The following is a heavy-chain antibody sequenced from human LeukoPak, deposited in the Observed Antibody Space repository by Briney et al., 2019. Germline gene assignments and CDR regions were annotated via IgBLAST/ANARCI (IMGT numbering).Heavy chain of an antibody. Sequence: ASVKVSRKASGYTFTSYDINWVRQATGQGLEWMGWMNPNSGNTGYAQKFQGRVTMTRNTSISTAYMELSSLRSEDTAVYYCARTAYCGGDRYSDWFDPWGQGTLVTVSS. V-gene: IGHV1-8*01. J-gene: IGHJ5*02. CDR3: ARTAYCGGDRYSDWFDP. CDR1: GYTFTSYD. D-gene: IGHD2-21*02. CDR2: MNPNSGNT.